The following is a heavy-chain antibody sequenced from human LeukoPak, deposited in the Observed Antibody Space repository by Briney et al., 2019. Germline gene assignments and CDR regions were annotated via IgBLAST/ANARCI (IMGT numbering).Heavy chain of an antibody. J-gene: IGHJ3*02. CDR1: GGTFSSYA. CDR2: IIPIFGTA. CDR3: ARDWREMATINDAFDI. Sequence: GSSVKVSCKASGGTFSSYAISWVRQAPGQGLGWMGGIIPIFGTANYAQKFQGRVTITADESTSTAYMELSSLRSEDTAVYYCARDWREMATINDAFDIWGQGTMVTVSS. D-gene: IGHD5-24*01. V-gene: IGHV1-69*01.